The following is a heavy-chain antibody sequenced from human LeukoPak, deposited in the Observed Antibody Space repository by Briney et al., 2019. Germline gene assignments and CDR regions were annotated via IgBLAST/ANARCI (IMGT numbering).Heavy chain of an antibody. CDR1: GGSFSGYY. J-gene: IGHJ6*03. CDR2: IDHSGST. CDR3: ARGASSSSGGYYYYYMDV. V-gene: IGHV4-34*01. Sequence: SETLSLTCAVYGGSFSGYYWSWIRQPPGKGLEWIGEIDHSGSTNYNPSLKSRVTISVDTSKNQFSLKLSSVTAADTAVYYCARGASSSSGGYYYYYMDVWGKGTTVTVSS. D-gene: IGHD6-6*01.